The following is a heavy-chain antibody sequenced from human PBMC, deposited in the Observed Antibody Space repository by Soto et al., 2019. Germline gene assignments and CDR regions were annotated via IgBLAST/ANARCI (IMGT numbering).Heavy chain of an antibody. V-gene: IGHV4-59*01. D-gene: IGHD1-7*01. CDR3: ARRGESITGTTSFDY. CDR2: IYYSGST. Sequence: SETLSLTCTVSGGSISCYYWTWIRQPPGKGLEWIGYIYYSGSTSYNPSLKSRVTMSVDTSKNQFSLKLSSVTTADTAVYYCARRGESITGTTSFDYWGQGTLVTVSS. J-gene: IGHJ4*02. CDR1: GGSISCYY.